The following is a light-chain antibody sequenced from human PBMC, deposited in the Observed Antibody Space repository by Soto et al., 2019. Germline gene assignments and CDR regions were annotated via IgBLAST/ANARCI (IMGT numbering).Light chain of an antibody. CDR1: QSISSW. CDR3: QQYNSYRYT. V-gene: IGKV1-5*01. CDR2: DAS. Sequence: DIQMTQSPSTLSASVGDRVTITCRASQSISSWLAWYQQKPGKAPKLLIYDASSLESGVQSRFSGSGSGTEFTLTISSLQPDDFATYYCQQYNSYRYTFGQGTKLEIK. J-gene: IGKJ2*01.